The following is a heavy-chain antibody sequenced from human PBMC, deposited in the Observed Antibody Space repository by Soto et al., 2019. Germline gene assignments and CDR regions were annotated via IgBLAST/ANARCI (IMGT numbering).Heavy chain of an antibody. V-gene: IGHV4-59*01. CDR2: VYNSGST. J-gene: IGHJ4*02. D-gene: IGHD6-13*01. CDR3: ARYRREAVAGYTLDN. CDR1: GGSISINY. Sequence: SETLSLTCTVSGGSISINYWTWIRHPPGKGLEWIGYVYNSGSTNYNPSLKSRVTISEDTSKSQFSLKVNSMTAADTAVYYCARYRREAVAGYTLDNWGQGILVTVSS.